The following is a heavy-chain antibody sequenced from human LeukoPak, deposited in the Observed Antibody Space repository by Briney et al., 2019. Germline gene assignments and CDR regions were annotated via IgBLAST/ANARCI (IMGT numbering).Heavy chain of an antibody. D-gene: IGHD1-26*01. Sequence: GESLKISCKGSGYSFTSYWIGWVRQMPGKGLEWMGIIYPGDSDTRYSPSFQGQVTISADKSISTAYLQWSSLKASDTAMYYCASGRSSIVGASQRTYFDYWGQGTLVTVSS. V-gene: IGHV5-51*01. CDR2: IYPGDSDT. J-gene: IGHJ4*02. CDR1: GYSFTSYW. CDR3: ASGRSSIVGASQRTYFDY.